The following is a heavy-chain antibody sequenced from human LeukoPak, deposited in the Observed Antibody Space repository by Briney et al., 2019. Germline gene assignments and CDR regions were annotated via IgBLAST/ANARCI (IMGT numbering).Heavy chain of an antibody. CDR3: ARAGEYFDWLLSPNWFDP. CDR1: GGTFSSYA. J-gene: IGHJ5*02. CDR2: IIPIFGTA. Sequence: EASVKVSCKASGGTFSSYAISWVRQAPGQGLEWMEGIIPIFGTANYAQKFQGRVTITADKSTSTAYMELSSLRSEDTAVYYCARAGEYFDWLLSPNWFDPWGQGTLVTVSS. V-gene: IGHV1-69*06. D-gene: IGHD3-9*01.